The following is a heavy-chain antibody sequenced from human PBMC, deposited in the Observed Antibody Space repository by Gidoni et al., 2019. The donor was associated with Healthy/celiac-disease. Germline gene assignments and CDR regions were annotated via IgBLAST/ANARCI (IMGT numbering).Heavy chain of an antibody. Sequence: QVTLKESGPVLVKPTETLTLTCTVSGFSLSNARMGVSWIRQPPGKALEWLAHIFSNDEKSYSTSLKSRLTISKDTSKSQVVLTMTNMDPVDTATYYCARIRLGYYDSSGYYPWYFDYWGQGTLVTVSS. CDR2: IFSNDEK. CDR1: GFSLSNARMG. D-gene: IGHD3-22*01. V-gene: IGHV2-26*01. CDR3: ARIRLGYYDSSGYYPWYFDY. J-gene: IGHJ4*02.